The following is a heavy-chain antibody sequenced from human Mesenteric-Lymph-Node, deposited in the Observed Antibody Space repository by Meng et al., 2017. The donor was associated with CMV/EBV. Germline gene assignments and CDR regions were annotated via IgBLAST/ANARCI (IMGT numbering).Heavy chain of an antibody. D-gene: IGHD6-13*01. Sequence: GESLKISCASSGFSFSNYAMSWVRQAPGKGLECVANIKEDGVEKNYVDSVKGRFTISRDNAKNSVYLHMNSLRAEDTAVYYCARGAAAGKYYYGMDVWGQGTTVTVSS. V-gene: IGHV3-7*01. CDR1: GFSFSNYA. CDR2: IKEDGVEK. J-gene: IGHJ6*02. CDR3: ARGAAAGKYYYGMDV.